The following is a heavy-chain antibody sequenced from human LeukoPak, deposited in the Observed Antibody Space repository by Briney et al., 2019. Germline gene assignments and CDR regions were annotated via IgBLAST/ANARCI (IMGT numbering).Heavy chain of an antibody. J-gene: IGHJ4*02. D-gene: IGHD3-10*01. V-gene: IGHV4-4*02. CDR3: ARDRNYGSGSYADY. Sequence: ETSGTLSLTCAVSGGSISSSNWWSWVRQPPGKGLEWIGSVYYSGTAYYNPSLKSRVTISLDKSMNQFSLTLNSVTAADTAVYYCARDRNYGSGSYADYWGQGTLVTVSS. CDR1: GGSISSSNW. CDR2: VYYSGTA.